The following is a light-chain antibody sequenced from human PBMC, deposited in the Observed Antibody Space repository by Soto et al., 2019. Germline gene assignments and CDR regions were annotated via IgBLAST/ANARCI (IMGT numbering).Light chain of an antibody. J-gene: IGKJ1*01. Sequence: DIQMTQSPSTLSASVGDRVTITCRASQTISSWLAWYQQKQGKAPKLLIYKASTLESGVPSRFSGSGSGTDLTLTVTSLQPEDFATYYCQQYSYYATFGQGTKVEIK. CDR2: KAS. CDR1: QTISSW. CDR3: QQYSYYAT. V-gene: IGKV1-5*03.